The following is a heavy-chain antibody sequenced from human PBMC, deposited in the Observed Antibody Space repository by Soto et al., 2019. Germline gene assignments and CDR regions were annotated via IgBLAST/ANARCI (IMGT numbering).Heavy chain of an antibody. Sequence: LSLTCTVSGGSISSYYWSWIRQPPGKGLEWIGYIYYSGSTNYNPSLKSRVTISVDTSKNQFSLKLSSVTAADTAVYYCARMGEYQLLGDYYYYYMDVWGKGTTVTVSS. CDR1: GGSISSYY. D-gene: IGHD2-2*01. CDR2: IYYSGST. J-gene: IGHJ6*03. V-gene: IGHV4-59*08. CDR3: ARMGEYQLLGDYYYYYMDV.